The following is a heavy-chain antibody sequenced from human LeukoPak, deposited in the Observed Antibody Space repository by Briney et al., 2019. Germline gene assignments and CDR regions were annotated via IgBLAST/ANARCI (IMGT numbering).Heavy chain of an antibody. CDR1: GGSISSSSYY. V-gene: IGHV4-39*01. D-gene: IGHD3-16*02. J-gene: IGHJ4*02. CDR3: ARVERFGYYDYVWGSYRPWYFDY. Sequence: PSETLSLTCTVSGGSISSSSYYWGWIRQPPGQGLEWIGSIYYSGSTYYNPSRKSRVTISVDTSKNQFSLKLSSVTAADTAVYYCARVERFGYYDYVWGSYRPWYFDYWGQGTLVTVSS. CDR2: IYYSGST.